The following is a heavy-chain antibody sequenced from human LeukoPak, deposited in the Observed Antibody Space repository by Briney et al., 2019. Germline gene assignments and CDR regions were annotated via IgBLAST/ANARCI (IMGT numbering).Heavy chain of an antibody. CDR3: ARLGRYSSGWYGRYNWFDP. D-gene: IGHD6-19*01. Sequence: PSETLSLTCAVYGGSFSGYYWSWIRQPPGKGLEWIGEINHSGSTNYNPSLKSRVTISVDTSKNQFSLKLSSVTAADTAVYYCARLGRYSSGWYGRYNWFDPWGQGTLVTVSS. V-gene: IGHV4-34*01. CDR1: GGSFSGYY. CDR2: INHSGST. J-gene: IGHJ5*02.